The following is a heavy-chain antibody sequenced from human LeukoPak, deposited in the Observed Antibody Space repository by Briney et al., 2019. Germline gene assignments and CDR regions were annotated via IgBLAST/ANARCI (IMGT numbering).Heavy chain of an antibody. CDR2: IHPGDSDT. CDR1: GYTFTSYW. D-gene: IGHD5-24*01. J-gene: IGHJ4*02. V-gene: IGHV5-51*01. CDR3: ATHPGGLQSGFDN. Sequence: GESLKISCKGSGYTFTSYWVGWVRQMPGKGLEYMGIIHPGDSDTRYSPSFQGQVTISVDRSSSTAYLQWSRLKASDTAMYYCATHPGGLQSGFDNWGQGTLVTVSS.